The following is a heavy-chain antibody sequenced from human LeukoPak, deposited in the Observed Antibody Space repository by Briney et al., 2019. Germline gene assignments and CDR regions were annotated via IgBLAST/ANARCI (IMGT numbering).Heavy chain of an antibody. Sequence: SETLSLTCTVSSGSISSDDYYWGWIRQPPGKGLQWIGYIYYRGSTYYNPSLKSRVTISIDTSKKQFSLRLSSVTAADTAVYYCARDRSLIHYYGSGSPLYYFDYWGQGTLVTVSS. D-gene: IGHD3-10*01. V-gene: IGHV4-30-4*01. CDR1: SGSISSDDYY. J-gene: IGHJ4*02. CDR2: IYYRGST. CDR3: ARDRSLIHYYGSGSPLYYFDY.